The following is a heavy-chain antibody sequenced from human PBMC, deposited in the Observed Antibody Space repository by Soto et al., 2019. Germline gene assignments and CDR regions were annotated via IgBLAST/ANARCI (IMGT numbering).Heavy chain of an antibody. V-gene: IGHV1-69*13. J-gene: IGHJ4*02. CDR2: IIPIFGTA. Sequence: SVKVSCKASGGTFSSYAISWVRQAPGQGLEWMGGIIPIFGTANYAQKFQGRVTITADESTSTAYMELSSLRSEDTAVYYCARGGARSYYGSGSYSPDDYWGQGTLVTVSS. CDR3: ARGGARSYYGSGSYSPDDY. D-gene: IGHD3-10*01. CDR1: GGTFSSYA.